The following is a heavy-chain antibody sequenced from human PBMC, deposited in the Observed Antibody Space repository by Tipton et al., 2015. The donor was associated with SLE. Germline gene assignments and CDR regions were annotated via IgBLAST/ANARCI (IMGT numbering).Heavy chain of an antibody. J-gene: IGHJ2*01. CDR2: IYTSGST. V-gene: IGHV4-39*07. Sequence: TLSLTCTVSGGSISSSSYYWGWIRQPPGKGLEWIGSIYTSGSTNYNPSLKSRVTTSVDTSKNQFSLKLSSVTAADTAVYYCARDTCIVGGDCRPYYFDLWGRGTLVTVSS. CDR3: ARDTCIVGGDCRPYYFDL. D-gene: IGHD2-21*01. CDR1: GGSISSSSYY.